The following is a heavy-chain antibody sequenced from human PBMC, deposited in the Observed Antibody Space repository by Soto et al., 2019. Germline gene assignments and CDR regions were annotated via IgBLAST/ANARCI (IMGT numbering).Heavy chain of an antibody. J-gene: IGHJ6*02. Sequence: VQLLESGGGLVQPGGSLRLSCEGSGFTFSSYAVNWVRQAPGKGLEWVSAISGSGARTYYADSVEGRFTISRDNSKNTVFLLMNSLRGEDSAVYYCAKESVSYSSYNFYYGMDVWGQGTTVTVSS. CDR1: GFTFSSYA. V-gene: IGHV3-23*01. CDR3: AKESVSYSSYNFYYGMDV. D-gene: IGHD1-26*01. CDR2: ISGSGART.